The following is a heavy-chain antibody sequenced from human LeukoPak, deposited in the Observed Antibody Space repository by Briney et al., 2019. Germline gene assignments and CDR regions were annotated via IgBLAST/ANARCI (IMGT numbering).Heavy chain of an antibody. V-gene: IGHV4-61*02. CDR2: TSGST. CDR3: ARTNYFDN. J-gene: IGHJ4*02. Sequence: PSETLSLTCTVSGGSISSSSYYWSWIRRPAGKGLEWIGRTSGSTTYNPSLESRVTMSVDTSKNQFSLKLTSVTAADTAMYYCARTNYFDNWGQGILVTVSS. CDR1: GGSISSSSYY.